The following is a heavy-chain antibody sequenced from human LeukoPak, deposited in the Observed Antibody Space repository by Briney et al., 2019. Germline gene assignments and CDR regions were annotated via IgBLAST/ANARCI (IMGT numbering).Heavy chain of an antibody. J-gene: IGHJ3*02. CDR2: MNPNSGNT. D-gene: IGHD3-3*01. Sequence: ASVKVSCKASGGTFSSYAISWVRQAPGQGLEWMGWMNPNSGNTGYAQKFQGRVTITRNTSISTAYMELSSLRSEDTAVYYCASRITIFGVVISGAFDIWGQGTMVTVSS. CDR1: GGTFSSYA. CDR3: ASRITIFGVVISGAFDI. V-gene: IGHV1-8*03.